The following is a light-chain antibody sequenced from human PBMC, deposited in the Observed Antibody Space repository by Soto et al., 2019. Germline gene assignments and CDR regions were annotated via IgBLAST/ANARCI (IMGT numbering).Light chain of an antibody. CDR2: AAT. Sequence: EIQMTQSPSSLSASVGDRVTITSRASQGIGNYLAWYQQKPGRVPRLLIHAATTLQSGGPSRFSGSGTGTDFTLGISSLLPGDATIYFCQKCTSPPPFTLGHGTKVDIK. V-gene: IGKV1-27*01. CDR1: QGIGNY. J-gene: IGKJ3*01. CDR3: QKCTSPPPFT.